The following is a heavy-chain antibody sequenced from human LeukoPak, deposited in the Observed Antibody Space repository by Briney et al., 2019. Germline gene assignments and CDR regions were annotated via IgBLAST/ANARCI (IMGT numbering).Heavy chain of an antibody. CDR1: GYSISSGYY. CDR3: ARDEGIAVAGFDY. J-gene: IGHJ4*02. V-gene: IGHV4-38-2*02. D-gene: IGHD6-19*01. Sequence: PSETLSLTCTVSGYSISSGYYWGWIRQPPGKGLEWIGSIYHSGSTYYNPFLKSRVTISVDTSKNQFSLKLSSVTAADTAVYYCARDEGIAVAGFDYWGQGTLVTVSS. CDR2: IYHSGST.